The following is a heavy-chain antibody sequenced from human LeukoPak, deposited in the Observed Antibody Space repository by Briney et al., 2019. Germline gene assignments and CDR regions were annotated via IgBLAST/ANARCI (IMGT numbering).Heavy chain of an antibody. V-gene: IGHV3-33*01. D-gene: IGHD6-6*01. Sequence: HPGRSLGLSCAASGFTFSSYGMHWVRQAPGKGLEWVAVIWYDGSNKYYADSVKGRFTISRDNSKNTLYLQMNSLRAEDTAVYYCAIASSSGGFDYWGQGTLVTVSS. CDR1: GFTFSSYG. CDR2: IWYDGSNK. J-gene: IGHJ4*02. CDR3: AIASSSGGFDY.